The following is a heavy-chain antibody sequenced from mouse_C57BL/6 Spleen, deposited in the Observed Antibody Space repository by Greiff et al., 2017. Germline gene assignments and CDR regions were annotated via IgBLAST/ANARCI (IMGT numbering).Heavy chain of an antibody. D-gene: IGHD2-3*01. V-gene: IGHV5-4*01. J-gene: IGHJ2*01. Sequence: EVHLVESGGGLVKPGGSLKLSCAASGFTFSSYAMSWVRQTPEKRLEWVATISDGGSYTYYPDNVKGRFTISRDNAKNNLYLQMSHLKSEATAMYYCARDRAYEGYYGWYLDYWGKGTTLTVSS. CDR1: GFTFSSYA. CDR3: ARDRAYEGYYGWYLDY. CDR2: ISDGGSYT.